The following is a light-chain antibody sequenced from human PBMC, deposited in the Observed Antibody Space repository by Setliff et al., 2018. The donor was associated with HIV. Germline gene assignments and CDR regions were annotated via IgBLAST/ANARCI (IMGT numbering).Light chain of an antibody. CDR2: DVT. Sequence: QSALTQPASVSGSPGQSITVSCTGTSSDVGAFDFVSWYRQHPGKAPELMIYDVTNRPSGVSNRFSGSKSGNTASPTISGLQAEDEADYYCTSYANSDAFIFGTGTKVTVL. V-gene: IGLV2-14*03. CDR1: SSDVGAFDF. J-gene: IGLJ1*01. CDR3: TSYANSDAFI.